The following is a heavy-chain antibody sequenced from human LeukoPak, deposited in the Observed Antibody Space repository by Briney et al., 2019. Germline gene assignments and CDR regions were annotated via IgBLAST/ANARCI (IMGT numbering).Heavy chain of an antibody. J-gene: IGHJ5*02. CDR3: AREEVPHATFDP. Sequence: SETLSLTCTVSARSISSSSYYLGWVRQTPGKGLEWIGKIYYGGSTYYDPALESRVTISLDTTKNQFSLKLSSVTAADTAVYYCAREEVPHATFDPWGQGTLVTVSS. V-gene: IGHV4-39*07. CDR1: ARSISSSSYY. CDR2: IYYGGST. D-gene: IGHD2-2*01.